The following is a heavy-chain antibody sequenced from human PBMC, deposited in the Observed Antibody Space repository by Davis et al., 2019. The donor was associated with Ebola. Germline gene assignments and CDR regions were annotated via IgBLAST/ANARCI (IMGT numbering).Heavy chain of an antibody. CDR3: AKDTSNIWFDI. CDR2: LGTSADT. J-gene: IGHJ3*02. V-gene: IGHV3-23*01. CDR1: GFTFSSYW. Sequence: PGGSLRLSCAASGFTFSSYWMHWVRQAPGKGLVWVSTLGTSADTYYADSVKGRFTISRDNSKNTLYLQMNGLRVEDTAIYYCAKDTSNIWFDIWGQGTNVTVSS. D-gene: IGHD1-26*01.